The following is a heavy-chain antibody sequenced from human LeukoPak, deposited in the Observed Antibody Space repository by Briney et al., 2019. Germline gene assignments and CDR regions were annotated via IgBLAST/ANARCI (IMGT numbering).Heavy chain of an antibody. D-gene: IGHD2-15*01. CDR1: GYTFTGYY. CDR3: ARDYWVVAARLYYFDY. Sequence: ASVKVSCKASGYTFTGYYMHWVRQAPGQGLEWMGWINPNSGGTNYAQKFQGRVTMTRDTSISTAYMELSRLRSDDTAVYYCARDYWVVAARLYYFDYWGQGTLVTVSS. V-gene: IGHV1-2*02. J-gene: IGHJ4*02. CDR2: INPNSGGT.